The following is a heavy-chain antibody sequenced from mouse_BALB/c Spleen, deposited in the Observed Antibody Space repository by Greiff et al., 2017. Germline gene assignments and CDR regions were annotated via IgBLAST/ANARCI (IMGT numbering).Heavy chain of an antibody. CDR2: IDPYNGGT. J-gene: IGHJ2*01. Sequence: EVQLQQSGPELGKPGASVKISCKASGYSFTGYNMYWVKQSHRKSLEWIGYIDPYNGGTSYNQKSKGKATLTVDKSSSTAYMHINSLTSEDSAIYDCERYGYDGVFDYWGQGTTRTVSS. CDR1: GYSFTGYN. D-gene: IGHD2-2*01. V-gene: IGHV1S135*01. CDR3: ERYGYDGVFDY.